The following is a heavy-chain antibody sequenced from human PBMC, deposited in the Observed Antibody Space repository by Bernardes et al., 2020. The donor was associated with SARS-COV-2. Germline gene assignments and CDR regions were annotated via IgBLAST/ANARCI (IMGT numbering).Heavy chain of an antibody. CDR3: AREYSTSSRLNWFDP. CDR2: IYYSGST. V-gene: IGHV4-39*07. CDR1: GGSISSSSYY. J-gene: IGHJ5*02. Sequence: SETLSLTCTVSGGSISSSSYYWGWIRQPPGKGLEWIGSIYYSGSTNYNPSLKSRVTISVDTSKNQFSLKLNSVTAADTAVYYCAREYSTSSRLNWFDPWGQGTLVTVSS. D-gene: IGHD6-6*01.